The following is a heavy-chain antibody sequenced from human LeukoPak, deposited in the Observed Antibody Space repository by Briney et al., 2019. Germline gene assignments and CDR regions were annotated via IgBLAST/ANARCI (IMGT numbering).Heavy chain of an antibody. D-gene: IGHD6-13*01. CDR2: INAGNGNT. J-gene: IGHJ5*02. Sequence: ASVKVSCTASGYTFTSYAMHWVRQAPGQRLEWMGWINAGNGNTKYSQKFQGRVTITRDTSASTAYMELSSLRSEDTAVYYCARGRQQLPTNWFDPWGQGTLVTVSS. CDR1: GYTFTSYA. CDR3: ARGRQQLPTNWFDP. V-gene: IGHV1-3*01.